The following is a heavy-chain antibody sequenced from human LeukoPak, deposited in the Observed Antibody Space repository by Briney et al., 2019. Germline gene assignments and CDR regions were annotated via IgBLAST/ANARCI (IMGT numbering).Heavy chain of an antibody. J-gene: IGHJ6*04. D-gene: IGHD2-15*01. CDR3: ARDSRYCSGGSCYVYYYYGMDV. CDR1: GGSISSSNW. CDR2: IYHSGST. V-gene: IGHV4-4*02. Sequence: SGTLSLTCAVSGGSISSSNWWSGVRQPPGKGLGWIGEIYHSGSTNYNPSLKSRVTISVDKSKNQFSLKLSSVTAADTAVYYCARDSRYCSGGSCYVYYYYGMDVWGKGTTVTVSS.